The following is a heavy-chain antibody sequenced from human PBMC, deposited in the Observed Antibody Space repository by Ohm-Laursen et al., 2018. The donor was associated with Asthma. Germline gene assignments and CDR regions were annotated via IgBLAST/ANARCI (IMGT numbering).Heavy chain of an antibody. CDR3: ARERASGVGVIGY. D-gene: IGHD1-26*01. CDR2: INHSGST. CDR1: GGSFSGYY. Sequence: SDTLSLTCAVYGGSFSGYYWSWIRQPPGKGLEWIGEINHSGSTYYNPSLKSRVTISVDTSKNHFSLKLNSVTAADTAVYHCARERASGVGVIGYWGQGTLVTVSS. V-gene: IGHV4-34*01. J-gene: IGHJ4*02.